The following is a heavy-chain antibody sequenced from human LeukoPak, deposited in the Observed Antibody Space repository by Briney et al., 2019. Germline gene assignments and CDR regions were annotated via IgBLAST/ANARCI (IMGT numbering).Heavy chain of an antibody. V-gene: IGHV3-7*03. CDR3: AREVVATASAFDC. CDR1: GFSFSSFW. J-gene: IGHJ4*02. CDR2: IKDDGSVK. Sequence: GGSLRLSCTASGFSFSSFWMSWVRQAPGKGLEWVANIKDDGSVKNHVDSLKGRFSISRDNARNSLYLQISSLKAEDTAVYYCAREVVATASAFDCWGQGTLVTVSS. D-gene: IGHD2-21*01.